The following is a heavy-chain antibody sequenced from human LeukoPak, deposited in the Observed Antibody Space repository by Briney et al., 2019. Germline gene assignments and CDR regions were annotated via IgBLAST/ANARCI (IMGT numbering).Heavy chain of an antibody. CDR1: GDSVSSNSAA. V-gene: IGHV6-1*01. Sequence: SQTLSLTCAISGDSVSSNSAAWNWTRQSPSRGLEWLGRTYYRSKWYNDYAESVKSRITVNPDTSKNQFSLQLNSVTPEDTAVYYCARAEAGTWYFDYWGQGTLVTVSS. CDR2: TYYRSKWYN. J-gene: IGHJ4*02. D-gene: IGHD6-13*01. CDR3: ARAEAGTWYFDY.